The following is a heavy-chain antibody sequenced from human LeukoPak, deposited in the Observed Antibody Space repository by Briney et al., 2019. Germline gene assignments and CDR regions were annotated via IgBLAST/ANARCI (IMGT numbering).Heavy chain of an antibody. CDR3: ARDVVAAAGTWDY. CDR1: GGSISSYY. Sequence: SETLSLTCTVSGGSISSYYWSWIRQPPGKGLEWIGYIYYSGSTNYNPSLKSRVTMSVDTSKNQFSLKLSSVTAADTAVYYCARDVVAAAGTWDYWGQGTLVTVSS. J-gene: IGHJ4*02. D-gene: IGHD6-13*01. V-gene: IGHV4-59*12. CDR2: IYYSGST.